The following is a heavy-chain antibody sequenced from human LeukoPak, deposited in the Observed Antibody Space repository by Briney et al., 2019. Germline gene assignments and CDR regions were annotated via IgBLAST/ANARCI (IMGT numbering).Heavy chain of an antibody. D-gene: IGHD4-17*01. CDR3: ARYGDPTLDPYYYYGMDV. J-gene: IGHJ6*02. CDR1: GFTFISYS. V-gene: IGHV3-48*01. CDR2: ISSSSSTI. Sequence: GGTLRLSCAVSGFTFISYSMNWVRQAPGTGLEGVSYISSSSSTIYYADSGKCRFTISRDNAKNSLYLQMKSRRAEDTAVYYCARYGDPTLDPYYYYGMDVWGQGTTVTVSS.